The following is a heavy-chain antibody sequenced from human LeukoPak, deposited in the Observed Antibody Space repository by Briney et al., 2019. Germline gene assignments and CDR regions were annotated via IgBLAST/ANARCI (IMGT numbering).Heavy chain of an antibody. D-gene: IGHD5-18*01. J-gene: IGHJ4*02. CDR3: ARGYTAMVLTQYFDY. CDR2: IYYSGST. V-gene: IGHV4-39*07. CDR1: GGSISSYY. Sequence: SETLSLTCTVSGGSISSYYWGWIRQPPGKGLEWIGSIYYSGSTYYNPSLKSRVTISVDTSKNQFSLKLSSVTAADTAVYYCARGYTAMVLTQYFDYWGQGTLVTVSS.